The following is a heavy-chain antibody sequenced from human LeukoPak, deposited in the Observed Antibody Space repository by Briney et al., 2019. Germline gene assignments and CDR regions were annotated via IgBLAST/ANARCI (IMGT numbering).Heavy chain of an antibody. CDR1: GFTFSSYA. CDR2: ISYDGSNK. D-gene: IGHD3-9*01. V-gene: IGHV3-30-3*01. Sequence: GGSLRLSCAASGFTFSSYAMHWVRQAPGKGLEWVAVISYDGSNKYYADSVKGRFTISRDNSKNTLYLQMNSLRAEDTAVYYCARDFPSPYERYFDWLPKGHWGQGTLVTVSS. CDR3: ARDFPSPYERYFDWLPKGH. J-gene: IGHJ4*02.